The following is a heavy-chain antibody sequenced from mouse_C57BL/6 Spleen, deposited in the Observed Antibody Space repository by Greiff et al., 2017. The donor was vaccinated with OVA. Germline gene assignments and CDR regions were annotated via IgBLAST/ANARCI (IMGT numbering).Heavy chain of an antibody. Sequence: LVESGPELVKPGASVKISCKASGYAFSSSWMNWVKQRPGKGLEWIGRIYPGDGDTNYNGKFKGKATLTADKSSSTAYMQLSSLTSEDSAVYFCARYYYGSSGGFFDYWGQGTTLTVSS. V-gene: IGHV1-82*01. CDR3: ARYYYGSSGGFFDY. J-gene: IGHJ2*01. CDR1: GYAFSSSW. CDR2: IYPGDGDT. D-gene: IGHD1-1*01.